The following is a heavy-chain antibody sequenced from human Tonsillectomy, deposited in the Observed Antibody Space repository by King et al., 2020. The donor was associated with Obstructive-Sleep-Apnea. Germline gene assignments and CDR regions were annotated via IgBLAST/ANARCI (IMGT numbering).Heavy chain of an antibody. CDR3: ARGTTIFGVGLLDY. J-gene: IGHJ4*02. V-gene: IGHV1-18*04. CDR2: ISAYNGNT. D-gene: IGHD3-3*01. CDR1: GYTFTNYG. Sequence: QLVQSGAEVKKPGASVKVSCKASGYTFTNYGVSWVRQAPGQGLEWMGWISAYNGNTNYAQKLQGRVTMTTDTSTSTAYMDLRSLTSDDTAVYYCARGTTIFGVGLLDYWGQGTLVTVSS.